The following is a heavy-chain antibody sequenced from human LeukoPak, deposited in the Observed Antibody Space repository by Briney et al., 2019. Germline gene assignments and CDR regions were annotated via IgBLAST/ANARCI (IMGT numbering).Heavy chain of an antibody. J-gene: IGHJ4*02. V-gene: IGHV3-23*01. CDR2: ISGSGGST. D-gene: IGHD1-26*01. CDR3: AKGRYSGSCFDY. CDR1: GFTFSSYA. Sequence: TGGSLTLSCAASGFTFSSYAMSWLRQAPGKGRVWVSAISGSGGSTYYADSVKGRFTISRDNSKNTLYLQMNSRRAEDTAVYYCAKGRYSGSCFDYWGQGTLVTVSS.